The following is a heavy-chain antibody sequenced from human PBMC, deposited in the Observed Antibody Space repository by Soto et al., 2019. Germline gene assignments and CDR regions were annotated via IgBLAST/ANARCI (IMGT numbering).Heavy chain of an antibody. D-gene: IGHD5-18*01. CDR2: IKSKTDGGTT. J-gene: IGHJ4*02. CDR1: GFTFSNAW. Sequence: PGGSLRLSCAASGFTFSNAWMSWVRQAPGKGLEWVGRIKSKTDGGTTDYAAPVKGRFTISRDDSKNTLYLQMNSLRTEDTAVYYCTARFGYSYGLFDYWGQGTLVTVSS. V-gene: IGHV3-15*01. CDR3: TARFGYSYGLFDY.